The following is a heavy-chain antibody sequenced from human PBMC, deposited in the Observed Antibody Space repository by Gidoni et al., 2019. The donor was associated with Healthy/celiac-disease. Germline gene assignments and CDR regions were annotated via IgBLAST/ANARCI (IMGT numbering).Heavy chain of an antibody. Sequence: QVQLVQSGAEVKKPGASVKVSCKASGYTFTGYYMHWVRQAPGQGLEWMGWINPNSGGTNYAQKFQGRVTMTRDTSISTAYMELSRLRSDDTAVYYCARDAGFDSSGYYYDYWGQGTLVTVSS. CDR3: ARDAGFDSSGYYYDY. J-gene: IGHJ4*02. CDR1: GYTFTGYY. V-gene: IGHV1-2*02. D-gene: IGHD3-22*01. CDR2: INPNSGGT.